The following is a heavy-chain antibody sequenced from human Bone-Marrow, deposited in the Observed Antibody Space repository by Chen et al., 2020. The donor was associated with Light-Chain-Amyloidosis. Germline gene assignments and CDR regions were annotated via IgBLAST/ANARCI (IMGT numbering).Heavy chain of an antibody. J-gene: IGHJ3*02. V-gene: IGHV3-23*04. CDR3: AKDISYDDILPGYPADAFDI. Sequence: EVQLVESGGGLLQRGGSLRLSCAASGFAFSRYAMSWVRQAPGKGLEWVSTISGSGGSRYYGDSVKGRLTISRDNSKHALLLQMNSLRAEDTAVYYCAKDISYDDILPGYPADAFDIWGQGTMVTVSS. D-gene: IGHD3-9*01. CDR2: ISGSGGSR. CDR1: GFAFSRYA.